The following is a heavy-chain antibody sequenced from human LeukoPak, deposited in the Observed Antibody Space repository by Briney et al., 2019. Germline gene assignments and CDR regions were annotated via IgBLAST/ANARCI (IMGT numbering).Heavy chain of an antibody. CDR2: IHHSGTT. CDR1: GGSISSSSYY. D-gene: IGHD1-26*01. V-gene: IGHV4-39*01. Sequence: PSETLSLTCTVSGGSISSSSYYWDWIRQPPGKGLEWVGSIHHSGTTYYNPSLKGRVTISVDTSKNQFSLKLSSVTAADTAVYHCARRYGSGSYADYWGQGTLVTVSS. J-gene: IGHJ4*02. CDR3: ARRYGSGSYADY.